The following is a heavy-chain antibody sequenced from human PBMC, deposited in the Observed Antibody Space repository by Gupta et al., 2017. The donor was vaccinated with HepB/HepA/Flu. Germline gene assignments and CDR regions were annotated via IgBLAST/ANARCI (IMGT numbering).Heavy chain of an antibody. Sequence: EVQLVESGGGLEQPGGSLRLSCAASQFTFSRYEMSWVRQAPGKGLEWVSYISSSGSEIFYADSVKGRFTISRDNAKNPLYLQMNSLRAEDTAVYFCARLGQDCSGGSCSSNDAFDIWGQGTMVTVSS. J-gene: IGHJ3*02. CDR1: QFTFSRYE. CDR3: ARLGQDCSGGSCSSNDAFDI. V-gene: IGHV3-48*03. D-gene: IGHD2-15*01. CDR2: ISSSGSEI.